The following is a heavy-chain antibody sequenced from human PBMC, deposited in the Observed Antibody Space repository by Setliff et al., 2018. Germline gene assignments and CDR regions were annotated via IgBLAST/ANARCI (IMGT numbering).Heavy chain of an antibody. CDR2: IYTSGST. CDR1: GSSISSYY. Sequence: PSETLSLTCTVSGSSISSYYWSWIRQPPGKGLEWIGYIYTSGSTNYNPSLKSRVTISVDTSKNQFSLKLSSVTAADTAVYYCARDYWGSLDYWGQGILVTVSS. J-gene: IGHJ4*02. D-gene: IGHD7-27*01. V-gene: IGHV4-4*08. CDR3: ARDYWGSLDY.